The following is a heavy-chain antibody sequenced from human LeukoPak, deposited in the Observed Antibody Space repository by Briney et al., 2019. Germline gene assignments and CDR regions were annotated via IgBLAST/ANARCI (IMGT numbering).Heavy chain of an antibody. CDR2: ITNDGGKK. J-gene: IGHJ4*02. CDR1: GFTFSTYW. V-gene: IGHV3-30-3*01. CDR3: ATDPTLYYYDSSGSYFDY. D-gene: IGHD3-22*01. Sequence: PGGSLRLSCAASGFTFSTYWMTWLRQAPGKGLEWVTVITNDGGKKYYADSVKGRFTVSRDNSKNTLYLQMNSLRAEDTAVYYCATDPTLYYYDSSGSYFDYWGQGTLATVSS.